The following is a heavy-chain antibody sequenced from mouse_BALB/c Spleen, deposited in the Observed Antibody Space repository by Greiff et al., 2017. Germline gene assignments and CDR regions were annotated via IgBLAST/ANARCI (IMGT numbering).Heavy chain of an antibody. CDR2: IWSGGST. V-gene: IGHV2-2*02. D-gene: IGHD1-1*01. J-gene: IGHJ4*01. CDR1: GFSLTSYG. CDR3: THSKSSYYYGSPTYYYAMDY. Sequence: QVQLQQSGPGLVQPSQSLSITCTVSGFSLTSYGVHWVRQSPGKGLEWLGVIWSGGSTDYNAAFISRLSISKDNSKSQVFFKMNSLQANDTAIYYCTHSKSSYYYGSPTYYYAMDYWGQGTSVTVSS.